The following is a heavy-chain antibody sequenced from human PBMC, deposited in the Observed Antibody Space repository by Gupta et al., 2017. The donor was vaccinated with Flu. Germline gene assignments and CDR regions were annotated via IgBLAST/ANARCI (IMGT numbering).Heavy chain of an antibody. Sequence: ELQLVESGGGLVQRGGCLRLSCSASGINFNSYTMSWVRQAPGKGLEWVASMKEDGSNIYYLASVKGRFTISRDNARNSLRLQMNSLRDEDTAFYYCARGGMSNFDYWGQGTLVTVSS. V-gene: IGHV3-7*01. CDR2: MKEDGSNI. CDR1: GINFNSYT. CDR3: ARGGMSNFDY. J-gene: IGHJ4*02.